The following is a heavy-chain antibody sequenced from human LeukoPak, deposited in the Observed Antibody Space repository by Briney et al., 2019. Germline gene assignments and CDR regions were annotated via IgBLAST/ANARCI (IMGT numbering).Heavy chain of an antibody. Sequence: PSETLSLTCAVYGGSISGYYWSWIRQPPGKGLEWIGEINYSGSINYNPSLKSRLTISVDTSKNQFSLKLSSVTAADTAVYYCARDVGAGGYEYWGQGTPVTVSS. V-gene: IGHV4-34*01. J-gene: IGHJ4*02. CDR1: GGSISGYY. D-gene: IGHD5-12*01. CDR2: INYSGSI. CDR3: ARDVGAGGYEY.